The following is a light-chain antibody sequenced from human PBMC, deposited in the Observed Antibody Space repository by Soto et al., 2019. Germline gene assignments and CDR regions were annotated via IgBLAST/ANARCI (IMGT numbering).Light chain of an antibody. V-gene: IGKV1-6*01. CDR2: AES. CDR3: LQDYHYPRT. Sequence: IQMTHSPSSLSASLSDRLTITFRASQGIRNDLGWYQQKPGKAPKLLIYAESSLQSGVPSRFSGSGSGTDFTLTISSLQTEDFATYYCLQDYHYPRTFGQGTKVDIK. J-gene: IGKJ1*01. CDR1: QGIRND.